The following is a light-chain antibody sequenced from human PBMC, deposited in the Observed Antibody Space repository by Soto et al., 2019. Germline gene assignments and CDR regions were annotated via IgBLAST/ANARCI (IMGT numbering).Light chain of an antibody. V-gene: IGKV3-11*01. CDR1: QTLNNY. CDR3: QQRTNWPPFN. Sequence: EIVLTQSPATLSLSPGERATLSCRANQTLNNYLAWIQQKPGQAPRLLIYEASTRAAGIPARFSGSGSGTDFTLTISSLEPEDFAVYYCQQRTNWPPFNFGQGTKLEIK. CDR2: EAS. J-gene: IGKJ2*01.